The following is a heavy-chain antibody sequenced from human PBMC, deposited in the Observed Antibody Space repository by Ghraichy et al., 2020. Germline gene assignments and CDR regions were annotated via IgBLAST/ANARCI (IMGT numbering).Heavy chain of an antibody. CDR3: ARELGQQLVRYHLDN. CDR2: IKPQTGGT. V-gene: IGHV1-2*04. D-gene: IGHD5-24*01. J-gene: IGHJ4*02. Sequence: ASVKVPCKASGYIFAAYYMHWVRQSPGHRLEWMGWIKPQTGGTNYAPKFQGLVTMTRDSSLSTAYMELSSLTPDDTAIYYCARELGQQLVRYHLDNWGQGTLVTVSS. CDR1: GYIFAAYY.